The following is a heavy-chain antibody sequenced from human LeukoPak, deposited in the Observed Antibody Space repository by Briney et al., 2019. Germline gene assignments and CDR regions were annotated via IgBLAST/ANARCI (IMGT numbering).Heavy chain of an antibody. J-gene: IGHJ3*02. Sequence: GGSLRLSCAASGFTFSSYSMNWVRQAPGKGLEWVSYISSSSSTIYYADSVQGRFTISRDNAQDSVFLQMTSLRVDDTAVYYCARTYDFGRGPPGDAFDNWGQGTLVTVPS. D-gene: IGHD3-3*01. V-gene: IGHV3-48*01. CDR2: ISSSSSTI. CDR3: ARTYDFGRGPPGDAFDN. CDR1: GFTFSSYS.